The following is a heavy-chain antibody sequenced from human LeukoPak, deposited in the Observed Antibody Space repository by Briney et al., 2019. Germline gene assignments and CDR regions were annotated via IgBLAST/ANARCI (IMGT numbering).Heavy chain of an antibody. Sequence: GGSPRLSCAASGFTFSSYWMSWVRQAPGKGLEWVANIKQDGSEKHYVDSVKGRFTISRDNAKNSLYLQMNSLRAEDTAVYYCARDLIVGATERAFDIWGQGTMVTVSS. CDR2: IKQDGSEK. CDR3: ARDLIVGATERAFDI. V-gene: IGHV3-7*04. D-gene: IGHD1-26*01. J-gene: IGHJ3*02. CDR1: GFTFSSYW.